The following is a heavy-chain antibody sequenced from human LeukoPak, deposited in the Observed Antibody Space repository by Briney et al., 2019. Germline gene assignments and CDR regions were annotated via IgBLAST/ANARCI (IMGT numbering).Heavy chain of an antibody. CDR2: VYNGGSA. CDR1: GGSMSTYY. Sequence: PPETLSLTCTVSGGSMSTYYWSWIRQPPGKGLEWIAYVYNGGSANYNPSLKSRVTISVDTSKNQFSLKLSSVTAADTAVYYCARDRASNWFDPWGQGTLVTVSS. D-gene: IGHD3-10*01. J-gene: IGHJ5*02. V-gene: IGHV4-59*01. CDR3: ARDRASNWFDP.